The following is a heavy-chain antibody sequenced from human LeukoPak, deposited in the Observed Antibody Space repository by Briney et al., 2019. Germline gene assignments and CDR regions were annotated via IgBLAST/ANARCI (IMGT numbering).Heavy chain of an antibody. V-gene: IGHV1-69*05. CDR3: ATGGATTHFQH. CDR1: GYTFTSYD. J-gene: IGHJ1*01. Sequence: ASVKVSCKASGYTFTSYDINWVRQATGQGLEWMGGIIPIFGTANYAQKFQGRVTITTDESTSTAYMELSSLRSEDTAVYYCATGGATTHFQHWGQGTLVTVSS. D-gene: IGHD1-26*01. CDR2: IIPIFGTA.